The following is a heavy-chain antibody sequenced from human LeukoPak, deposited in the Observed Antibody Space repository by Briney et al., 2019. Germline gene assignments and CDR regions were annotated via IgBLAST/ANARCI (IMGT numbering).Heavy chain of an antibody. J-gene: IGHJ2*01. CDR3: ARDSAYYDILTGSPVGYWYFDL. CDR1: GGSISSYY. V-gene: IGHV4-4*07. CDR2: FYTSGST. Sequence: PSETLSLTCTVSGGSISSYYWSWIRQPAGKGLEWIGRFYTSGSTNYNPSLKSRVTMSVDTSKNQFSLKLSSVTAADTAVYYCARDSAYYDILTGSPVGYWYFDLWGRGTLVTVSS. D-gene: IGHD3-9*01.